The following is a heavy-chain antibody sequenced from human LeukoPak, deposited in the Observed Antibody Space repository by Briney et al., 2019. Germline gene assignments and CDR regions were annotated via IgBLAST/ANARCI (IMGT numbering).Heavy chain of an antibody. D-gene: IGHD5-18*01. Sequence: SETLSLTCTVSGGSISSYYWSWIRQPPGKGLEWIGEINHSGSTNYNPSLKSRVTISVDTSKNQFSLKLSSVTAADTAVYYCATYSYGQPFDYWGQGTLVTVSS. CDR2: INHSGST. J-gene: IGHJ4*02. CDR3: ATYSYGQPFDY. CDR1: GGSISSYY. V-gene: IGHV4-34*01.